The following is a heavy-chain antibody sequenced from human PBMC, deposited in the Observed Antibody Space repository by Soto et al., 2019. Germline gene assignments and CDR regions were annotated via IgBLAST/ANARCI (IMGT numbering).Heavy chain of an antibody. V-gene: IGHV3-23*01. Sequence: GGSLRLSCAASGFSFGSYALSWVRQAPGKGLEWVSTISGSDGKTFYADSVKGRFSVPRDTSQSTLYLQMNSLRADDTAMYYCARWSYLDYWGQGTRVTVSS. CDR2: ISGSDGKT. J-gene: IGHJ4*02. CDR3: ARWSYLDY. D-gene: IGHD3-3*01. CDR1: GFSFGSYA.